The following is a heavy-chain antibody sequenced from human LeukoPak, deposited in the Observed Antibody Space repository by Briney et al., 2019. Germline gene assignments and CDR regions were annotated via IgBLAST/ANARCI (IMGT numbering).Heavy chain of an antibody. CDR3: ARAGYSSSWAFDY. CDR2: ISSSSSYI. Sequence: GGSLRLSCAASGFTFSSYSMNWVRQAPGKGLEWVSSISSSSSYIYYADSVKGRFTISRDNAKKSLYLQMNSLRAEDTAVYYCARAGYSSSWAFDYWGQGTLVTVSS. J-gene: IGHJ4*02. D-gene: IGHD6-13*01. CDR1: GFTFSSYS. V-gene: IGHV3-21*01.